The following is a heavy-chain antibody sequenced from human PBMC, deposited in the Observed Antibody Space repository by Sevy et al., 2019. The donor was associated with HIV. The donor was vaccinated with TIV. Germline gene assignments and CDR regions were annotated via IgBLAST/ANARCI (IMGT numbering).Heavy chain of an antibody. CDR1: GGSFSGYY. V-gene: IGHV4-34*01. J-gene: IGHJ3*02. D-gene: IGHD2-21*02. CDR3: ARHCGGDCSHAFDI. CDR2: INHSGST. Sequence: SETLSLTCAVYGGSFSGYYWSWIRQPPGKGLEWIGEINHSGSTNYNPSRKSRVTISGDPSKNQFSLKLSSVTAADTAVYYCARHCGGDCSHAFDIWGQGTMVTVSS.